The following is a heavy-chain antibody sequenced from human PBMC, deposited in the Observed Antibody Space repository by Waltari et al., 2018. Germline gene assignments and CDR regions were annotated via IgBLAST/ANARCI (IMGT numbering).Heavy chain of an antibody. CDR1: GFTFSSYS. D-gene: IGHD6-19*01. J-gene: IGHJ4*02. Sequence: EVQLVESGGGLVKPGGSLRLSCAASGFTFSSYSMNWVRQAPGKGLEWVSAISRSSSYIYYADSVKGRVTISRDNAKNSLYLQMNSLRAEDTAVYYCASLYRIAVAASDYWGQGTLVTVSS. CDR3: ASLYRIAVAASDY. CDR2: ISRSSSYI. V-gene: IGHV3-21*01.